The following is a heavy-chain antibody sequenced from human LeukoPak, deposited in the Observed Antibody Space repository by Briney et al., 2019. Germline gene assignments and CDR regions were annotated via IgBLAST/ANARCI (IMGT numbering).Heavy chain of an antibody. D-gene: IGHD3-16*01. J-gene: IGHJ4*02. Sequence: PGGSLRLSCAASGFTFSDYYMSWIRQAPGKGLEWVSYISSSSSTIYYADSVKGRFTISRDNAKNSLYLQMNSLRAKDTAVYYCARENKLRLALIDYWGQGTLVTVSS. CDR2: ISSSSSTI. CDR3: ARENKLRLALIDY. CDR1: GFTFSDYY. V-gene: IGHV3-11*01.